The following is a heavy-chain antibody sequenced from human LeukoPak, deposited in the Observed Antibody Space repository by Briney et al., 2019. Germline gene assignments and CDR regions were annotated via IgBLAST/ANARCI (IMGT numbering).Heavy chain of an antibody. CDR3: ARGLQENLAWLQAFSAFDI. D-gene: IGHD6-19*01. CDR2: FDPEDGGT. Sequence: ASVKVSCKVSGYTLTELSMHWVRQAPGKGLEWMGGFDPEDGGTNYAQKFQGRVTMTEDTSTDTAYMELSSLRSEDTAVYYCARGLQENLAWLQAFSAFDIWGQGTMVTVSS. V-gene: IGHV1-24*01. CDR1: GYTLTELS. J-gene: IGHJ3*02.